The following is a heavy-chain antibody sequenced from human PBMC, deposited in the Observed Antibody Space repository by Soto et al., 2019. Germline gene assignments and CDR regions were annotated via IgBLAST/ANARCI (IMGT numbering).Heavy chain of an antibody. CDR1: GFSLSDYS. CDR2: ISSSSSFI. V-gene: IGHV3-21*01. CDR3: AGSSYDGRDN. J-gene: IGHJ4*02. Sequence: EVQLVESGGGLVKPGGSLRLSCTASGFSLSDYSMNWIRQAPGKGLEWVASISSSSSFIHYAESMKGRFTISRDNAKNWRFLQMNSLSAEDTAVYYCAGSSYDGRDNWGQATLVTVSS. D-gene: IGHD1-26*01.